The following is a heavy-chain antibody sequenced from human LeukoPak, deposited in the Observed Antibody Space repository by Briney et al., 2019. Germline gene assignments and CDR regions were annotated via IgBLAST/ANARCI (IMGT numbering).Heavy chain of an antibody. Sequence: GGSLRLSCTVSGFTVSSNSMSWVRQAPGKGLEWVSVIYSGGNTYYADSVKGRFTISRDNSKNTLYLQMNSLRAEDTTVYYCARRAGGYSHPYDYWGQGTLVTVSS. D-gene: IGHD4-23*01. CDR1: GFTVSSNS. CDR2: IYSGGNT. V-gene: IGHV3-53*01. CDR3: ARRAGGYSHPYDY. J-gene: IGHJ4*02.